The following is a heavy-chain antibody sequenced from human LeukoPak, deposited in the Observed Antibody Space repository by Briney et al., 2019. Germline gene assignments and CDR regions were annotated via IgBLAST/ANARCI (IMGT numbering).Heavy chain of an antibody. V-gene: IGHV1-18*01. D-gene: IGHD1-26*01. CDR3: ARGESPRDYFDY. J-gene: IGHJ4*02. CDR2: INPNNGNT. Sequence: ASVKVSCKASGYTFTGYFINRVRQAPGQGPECMGWINPNNGNTNYAQKLQGRVTMTTDTSTSTAYMELRSLRSDDTAVYYCARGESPRDYFDYWGQGPLVTVSS. CDR1: GYTFTGYF.